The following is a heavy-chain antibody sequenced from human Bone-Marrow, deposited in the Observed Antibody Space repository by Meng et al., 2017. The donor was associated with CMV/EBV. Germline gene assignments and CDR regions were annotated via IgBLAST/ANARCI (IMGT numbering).Heavy chain of an antibody. CDR3: ARGKYDCWSGYDYYYYGMDV. CDR2: INSDGSST. J-gene: IGHJ6*02. Sequence: GESLKISCAASGFTFSSYWMHWVRQAPGKGLVWVSRINSDGSSTSYADSVKGRFTISRDNAKNTLYLQMNSLRAEDTAVYYHARGKYDCWSGYDYYYYGMDVWGQGTTVTVSS. V-gene: IGHV3-74*01. D-gene: IGHD3-3*01. CDR1: GFTFSSYW.